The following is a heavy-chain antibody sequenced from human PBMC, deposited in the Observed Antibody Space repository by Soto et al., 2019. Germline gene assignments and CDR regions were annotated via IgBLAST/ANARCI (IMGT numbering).Heavy chain of an antibody. V-gene: IGHV3-21*01. J-gene: IGHJ6*02. CDR1: GFTFSSYS. Sequence: PVGSLRLSGAASGFTFSSYSMNWVRQAPGKGLEWVSSISSSSSYIYYADSVKGRFTISRDNAKNSLYLQMNSLRAEDTAVYYCAREDPFYDILTGYLSLGAYGMDVWGQGTTVTVSS. CDR3: AREDPFYDILTGYLSLGAYGMDV. CDR2: ISSSSSYI. D-gene: IGHD3-9*01.